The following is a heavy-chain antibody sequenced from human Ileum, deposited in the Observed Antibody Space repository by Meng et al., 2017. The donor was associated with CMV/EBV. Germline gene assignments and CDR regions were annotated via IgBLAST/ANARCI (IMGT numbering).Heavy chain of an antibody. V-gene: IGHV3-9*01. CDR3: VKDRRGGLYDGMEV. D-gene: IGHD6-25*01. Sequence: GGSLRLSCAASGFKFDDYAMHWVRQAPGKGLEWVSGLKFNSADIGYADSVKGRFTISRDNAKNSLYLQMNSLRPEDTALYVFVKDRRGGLYDGMEVWGQGTTVTVSS. J-gene: IGHJ6*02. CDR2: LKFNSADI. CDR1: GFKFDDYA.